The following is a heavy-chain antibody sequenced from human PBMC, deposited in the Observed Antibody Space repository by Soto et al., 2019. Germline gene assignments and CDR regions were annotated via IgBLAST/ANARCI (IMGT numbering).Heavy chain of an antibody. D-gene: IGHD1-1*01. CDR1: GFTFSSYG. CDR2: ISYDGNNK. V-gene: IGHV3-30*18. Sequence: QVQLVASGGGVVQPGRSLRLSCAASGFTFSSYGMHWVRQAPGKGLQWVAVISYDGNNKYYADSVKGRFTISRDNSKNTLYLQMNSLRAEDTAVYYCAKSVYNWNDGFFDYWGQGTLVTVSS. CDR3: AKSVYNWNDGFFDY. J-gene: IGHJ4*02.